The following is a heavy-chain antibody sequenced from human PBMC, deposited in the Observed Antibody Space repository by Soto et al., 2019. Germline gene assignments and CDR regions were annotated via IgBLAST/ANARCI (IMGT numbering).Heavy chain of an antibody. J-gene: IGHJ4*02. Sequence: SLRLSCAASGFTFSTYSMNWVRQAPGKGLEWVANIRQGGSAIHYVDSVKGRFTISRDDAKNSVYLQMDNLRAEDTALYYCAREGRESSGFDYWGQGTQVTVSS. CDR3: AREGRESSGFDY. V-gene: IGHV3-7*01. CDR2: IRQGGSAI. D-gene: IGHD3-22*01. CDR1: GFTFSTYS.